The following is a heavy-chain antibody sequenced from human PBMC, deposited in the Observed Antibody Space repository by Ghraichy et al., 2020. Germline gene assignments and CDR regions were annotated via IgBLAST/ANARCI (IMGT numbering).Heavy chain of an antibody. J-gene: IGHJ4*02. V-gene: IGHV1-2*02. CDR3: ARYSGSSGWYVGVYFDY. CDR1: GYTFTGYY. CDR2: INPNSGGT. D-gene: IGHD6-19*01. Sequence: ASVKVSCKASGYTFTGYYMHWGRQAPGQGLEWMGWINPNSGGTNYAQKFQGRVTMTRDTSISTAYMELSRLRSDDTAVYYCARYSGSSGWYVGVYFDYWGQGTLVTVSS.